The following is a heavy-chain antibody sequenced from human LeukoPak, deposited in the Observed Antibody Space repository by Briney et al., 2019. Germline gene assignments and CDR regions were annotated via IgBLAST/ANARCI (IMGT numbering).Heavy chain of an antibody. J-gene: IGHJ5*02. Sequence: ASVKVSCKASGGTFSSYAISWVRQAPGQGLEWMGWISAYNGNTNYAQKLQGRVTMTTDTSTSTAYMELRSLRSDDTAVYYCARGSDSSSSNWFDPWGQGTLVTVSS. V-gene: IGHV1-18*01. CDR1: GGTFSSYA. D-gene: IGHD6-6*01. CDR3: ARGSDSSSSNWFDP. CDR2: ISAYNGNT.